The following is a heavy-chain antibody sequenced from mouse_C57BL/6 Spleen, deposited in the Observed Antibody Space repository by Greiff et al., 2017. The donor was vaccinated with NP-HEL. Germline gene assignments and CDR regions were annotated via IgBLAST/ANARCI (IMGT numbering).Heavy chain of an antibody. CDR2: IDPSDSYT. J-gene: IGHJ3*01. V-gene: IGHV1-69*01. CDR3: ARWNGYDFAY. D-gene: IGHD2-2*01. Sequence: GQGLEWIGEIDPSDSYTNYNQKFKGKSTLTVDKSSSTAYMQLSSLTSEDSAVYYCARWNGYDFAYWGQGTLVTVSA.